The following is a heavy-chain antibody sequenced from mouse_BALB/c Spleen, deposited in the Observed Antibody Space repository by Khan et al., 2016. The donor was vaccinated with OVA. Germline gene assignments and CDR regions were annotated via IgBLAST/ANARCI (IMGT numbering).Heavy chain of an antibody. D-gene: IGHD3-1*01. CDR3: ARRKPRATWVDN. V-gene: IGHV5-9*02. CDR1: GFAFNTYD. CDR2: ISRGGNYT. Sequence: AVCGFAFNTYDMSWVRQPPEKRLEWVATISRGGNYTHNPDSVKGRFTNSRDNARNTLYLQMSSLRSEDTAVYHCARRKPRATWVDNWGQGTSVTVSP. J-gene: IGHJ4*01.